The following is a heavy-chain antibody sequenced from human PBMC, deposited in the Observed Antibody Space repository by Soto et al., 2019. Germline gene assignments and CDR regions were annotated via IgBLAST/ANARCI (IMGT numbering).Heavy chain of an antibody. CDR3: ARDAANWNDGTDGYFYGMDV. Sequence: QDQLIQSGGDVKKPGASVRVSCKASGYAFSNSAISWVRQAPGQGLEWMGWMRVSDGNTKYAQKFKDRATMTRDTSTSTAYMDLRSLRSDDTAVYYCARDAANWNDGTDGYFYGMDVWGQGTAVTVS. CDR2: MRVSDGNT. CDR1: GYAFSNSA. V-gene: IGHV1-18*04. D-gene: IGHD1-1*01. J-gene: IGHJ6*02.